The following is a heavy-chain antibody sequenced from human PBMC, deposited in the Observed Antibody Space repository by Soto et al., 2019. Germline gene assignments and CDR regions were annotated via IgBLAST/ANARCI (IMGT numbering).Heavy chain of an antibody. V-gene: IGHV3-23*01. CDR2: ISDSGGTS. J-gene: IGHJ4*02. D-gene: IGHD1-26*01. CDR3: AKSPRALLTFDN. Sequence: GGSLRLSCAASGFIFSNYVMSWVRQAPGKGLEWVSSISDSGGTSYYADSVKGRFTISRDNSKNTLYLQMNSLRAEDTDIYYCAKSPRALLTFDNWGQETLVNVSS. CDR1: GFIFSNYV.